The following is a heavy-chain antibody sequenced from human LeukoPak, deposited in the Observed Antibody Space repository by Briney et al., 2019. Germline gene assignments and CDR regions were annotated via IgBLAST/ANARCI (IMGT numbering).Heavy chain of an antibody. J-gene: IGHJ5*02. V-gene: IGHV1-2*02. D-gene: IGHD1-1*01. CDR2: INPNSGGT. CDR3: ARDFTPSGRLDP. CDR1: GYTFTGYY. Sequence: ASVKVSCKASGYTFTGYYMHWVRQAPGQGLEWMGWINPNSGGTNYAQKFQGRVTMTRDTSISTAYMELSRLRSDDTAVYYCARDFTPSGRLDPWGQGTLVTVSS.